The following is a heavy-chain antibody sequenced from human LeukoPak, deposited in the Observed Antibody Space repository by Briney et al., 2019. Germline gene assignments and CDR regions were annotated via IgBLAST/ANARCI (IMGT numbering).Heavy chain of an antibody. V-gene: IGHV4-59*08. Sequence: SETLSLTCTVSGGSINNYYWSWVRQPPGAGLEWLAYIYYTGSTDYNPSLKTRLTISVDTSKNQFSLRLNSVTAADTAVYYCARFSQYYDSPTHYLDYWGQGILGTVSS. CDR1: GGSINNYY. J-gene: IGHJ4*02. D-gene: IGHD2/OR15-2a*01. CDR2: IYYTGST. CDR3: ARFSQYYDSPTHYLDY.